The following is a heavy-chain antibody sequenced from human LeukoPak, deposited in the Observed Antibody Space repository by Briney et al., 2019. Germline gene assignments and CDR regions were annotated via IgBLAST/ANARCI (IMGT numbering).Heavy chain of an antibody. CDR3: ARDDRLVVPAAMSECLDAFDI. Sequence: GGSLRLSCAASGFTFSDYYMSWIRQAPGKGLEWVSYISSSGSTIYYADSVKGRFTISRDNAKNSLYLQMNSLRAEDTAVYYCARDDRLVVPAAMSECLDAFDIWGQGTMVTVSS. CDR1: GFTFSDYY. CDR2: ISSSGSTI. J-gene: IGHJ3*02. D-gene: IGHD2-2*01. V-gene: IGHV3-11*01.